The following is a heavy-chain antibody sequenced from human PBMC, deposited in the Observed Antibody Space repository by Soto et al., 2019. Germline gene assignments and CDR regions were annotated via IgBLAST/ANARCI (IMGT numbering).Heavy chain of an antibody. CDR3: TKEYIVGTTWGYFES. J-gene: IGHJ4*02. D-gene: IGHD1-26*01. CDR1: GFIFSTYG. CDR2: RSYDGSNE. Sequence: VQLVESGGGVVQPGGSLRLSCAASGFIFSTYGMHWVRQVPGKGLEWVAHRSYDGSNEHYADSVKGRFTVSRDNAKNTLSLQLTSLRSEDTAVYYCTKEYIVGTTWGYFESWGQGTLVTVSS. V-gene: IGHV3-30*18.